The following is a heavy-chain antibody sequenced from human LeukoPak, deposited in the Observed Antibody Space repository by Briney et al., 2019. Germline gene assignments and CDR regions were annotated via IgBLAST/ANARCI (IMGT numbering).Heavy chain of an antibody. Sequence: PGGSLRLSCAASGFTFSSYGMHWVRQAPGKGLEWVAVIWYGGSNKYYADSVKGRFTISRDNSKNTLYLQMNSLRAEDTAVYYCAKDQESSSSGGFDYWGQGTLVTVSS. CDR3: AKDQESSSSGGFDY. CDR2: IWYGGSNK. D-gene: IGHD6-6*01. CDR1: GFTFSSYG. V-gene: IGHV3-30*02. J-gene: IGHJ4*02.